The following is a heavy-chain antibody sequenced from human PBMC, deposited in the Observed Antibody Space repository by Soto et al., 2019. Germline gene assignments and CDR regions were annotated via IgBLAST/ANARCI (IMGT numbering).Heavy chain of an antibody. CDR2: VNSDGDTT. Sequence: GGSLRLSCAASGLTFRNYWMHWVRPAPGKGLVWVSRVNSDGDTTYYADSVKGRFTISRDNAKNTLHLQMNSLGAEDTAVYYCASNYAYAEGYYFYGIDVWGQGTTVTVSS. V-gene: IGHV3-74*01. CDR1: GLTFRNYW. CDR3: ASNYAYAEGYYFYGIDV. D-gene: IGHD3-16*01. J-gene: IGHJ6*02.